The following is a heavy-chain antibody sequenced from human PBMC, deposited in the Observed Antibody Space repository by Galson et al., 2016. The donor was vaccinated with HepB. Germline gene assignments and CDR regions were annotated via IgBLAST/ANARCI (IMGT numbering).Heavy chain of an antibody. CDR3: AKGGLREHIVVVEASTHFDY. CDR1: GFTFRFYG. Sequence: SLRLSCAASGFTFRFYGFHWVRQAPGKGLEWVASLAYDGTNEKYADSVKGRFTISRDNSENAVDLQMNSLRTEDTAVYYCAKGGLREHIVVVEASTHFDYWGRGTLVTVSS. J-gene: IGHJ4*02. CDR2: LAYDGTNE. D-gene: IGHD2-15*01. V-gene: IGHV3-30*18.